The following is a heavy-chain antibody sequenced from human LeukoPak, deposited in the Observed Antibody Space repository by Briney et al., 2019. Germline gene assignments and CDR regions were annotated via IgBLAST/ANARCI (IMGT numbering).Heavy chain of an antibody. CDR1: GYTFTNYG. CDR2: ISAYNGNA. V-gene: IGHV1-18*01. Sequence: ASVKVSCKASGYTFTNYGISWVRQAPGQGLEWMGWISAYNGNANYAQKLQGRVTMTTDTPTRTAYMELRSLRSDDTAVYYCARDGWLRLGDDAFDIWGQGTMVTVSS. D-gene: IGHD5-12*01. J-gene: IGHJ3*02. CDR3: ARDGWLRLGDDAFDI.